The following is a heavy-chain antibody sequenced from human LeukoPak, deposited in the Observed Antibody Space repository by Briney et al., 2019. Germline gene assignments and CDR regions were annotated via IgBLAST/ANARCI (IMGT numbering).Heavy chain of an antibody. V-gene: IGHV3-48*03. CDR2: ISGSGSTT. Sequence: GGSLRLSCAASGFTFSSYEMNWVRQAPGKGLEWVSYISGSGSTTYYADSVKGRFTISRDNARNSLYLQMNSLRAEDTAVYYCARLSSGSSFDYWGQGTLVTVSS. CDR1: GFTFSSYE. CDR3: ARLSSGSSFDY. J-gene: IGHJ4*02. D-gene: IGHD1-26*01.